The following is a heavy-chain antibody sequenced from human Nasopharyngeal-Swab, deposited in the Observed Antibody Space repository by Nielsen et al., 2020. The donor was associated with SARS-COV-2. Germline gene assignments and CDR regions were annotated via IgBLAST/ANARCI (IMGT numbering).Heavy chain of an antibody. D-gene: IGHD3-16*01. Sequence: ASVKVSCKASGYTFTDYWMHWVRQAPGQGLEWMGRISANTGGTDYAQIFQGRVTMTRDTSITTVYMELGRLRSDDTAVYYCARGGDAWGVEGLYALDVWGQGTTDTVSS. CDR2: ISANTGGT. CDR3: ARGGDAWGVEGLYALDV. CDR1: GYTFTDYW. J-gene: IGHJ6*02. V-gene: IGHV1-2*06.